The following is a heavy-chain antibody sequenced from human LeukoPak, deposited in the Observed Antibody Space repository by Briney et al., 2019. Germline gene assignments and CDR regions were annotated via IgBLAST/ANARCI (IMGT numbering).Heavy chain of an antibody. Sequence: GGSLRLSCAASGFTFSSYAMHWVRQAPGKGLEWVSYISSSSSTIYYADSVKGRFTISRDNARNSLYLQMNSLRAEDTAVYYCARESRDIAVAGPDYWGQGTLVTVYS. V-gene: IGHV3-48*04. CDR3: ARESRDIAVAGPDY. CDR2: ISSSSSTI. CDR1: GFTFSSYA. J-gene: IGHJ4*02. D-gene: IGHD6-19*01.